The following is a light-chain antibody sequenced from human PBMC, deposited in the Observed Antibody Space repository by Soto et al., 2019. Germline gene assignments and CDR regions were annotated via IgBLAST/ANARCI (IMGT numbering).Light chain of an antibody. Sequence: DIQMTQSPSSLSASVGDRVTVTYRARQDIRNSLAWFQPKPGKAPKSLIYDSSTLQRGVPSKVSGSGSGTDFTLTINSLPPEDFATYYCQQYNSYPPTFGPGTKVDVK. CDR1: QDIRNS. J-gene: IGKJ3*01. CDR2: DSS. V-gene: IGKV1-16*02. CDR3: QQYNSYPPT.